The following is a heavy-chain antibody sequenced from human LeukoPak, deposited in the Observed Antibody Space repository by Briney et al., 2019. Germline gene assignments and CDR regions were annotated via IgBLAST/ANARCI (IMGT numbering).Heavy chain of an antibody. CDR1: AFTVNSNY. J-gene: IGHJ4*02. V-gene: IGHV3-53*01. CDR3: ARHRGYVGFDY. D-gene: IGHD5-12*01. CDR2: LYSDGRT. Sequence: AGGSLRLSCAASAFTVNSNYMSWVRQAPGKGLEWVSLLYSDGRTYYADSVKGRFTISRDNSKNTLYLQMNSLRAEDTAVYYCARHRGYVGFDYWGQGTLVTVSS.